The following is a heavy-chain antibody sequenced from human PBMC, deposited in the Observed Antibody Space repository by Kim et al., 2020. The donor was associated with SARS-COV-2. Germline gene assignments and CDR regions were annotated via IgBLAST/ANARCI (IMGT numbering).Heavy chain of an antibody. D-gene: IGHD3-10*01. Sequence: LKSRVTISVDTSKNQFSLKLSSVTAADTAVYYCASQSPYYGSGPLVAFDIWGQGTMVTVSS. CDR3: ASQSPYYGSGPLVAFDI. J-gene: IGHJ3*02. V-gene: IGHV4-39*07.